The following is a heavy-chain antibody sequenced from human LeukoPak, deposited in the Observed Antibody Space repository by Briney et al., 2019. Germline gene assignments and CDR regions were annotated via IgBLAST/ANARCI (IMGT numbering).Heavy chain of an antibody. Sequence: PGGSLRLSCAASGFTFSSYWMSWVRQAPGKGLEWVANIKQDGSEKYYVDSVKGRFTISRDNAKNSLYLQMNSLRAEDTAVYYCAREGVLLWFGESYYFDYWGQGTLVTVSS. J-gene: IGHJ4*02. CDR1: GFTFSSYW. CDR3: AREGVLLWFGESYYFDY. D-gene: IGHD3-10*01. CDR2: IKQDGSEK. V-gene: IGHV3-7*01.